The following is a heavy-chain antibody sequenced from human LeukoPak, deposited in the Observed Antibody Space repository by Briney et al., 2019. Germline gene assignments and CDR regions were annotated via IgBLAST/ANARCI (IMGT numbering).Heavy chain of an antibody. D-gene: IGHD3-16*01. CDR1: GVSISSYY. CDR3: ARKGDSGSYAI. Sequence: SETLSLTCTVSGVSISSYYWSWLRQPPGKGLEWIGYIYNSGSTNSNPSLQSQAAISLDASKNQFSLKLSSVTAADTAVYYCARKGDSGSYAIWGQGTMVTVSS. CDR2: IYNSGST. J-gene: IGHJ3*02. V-gene: IGHV4-59*08.